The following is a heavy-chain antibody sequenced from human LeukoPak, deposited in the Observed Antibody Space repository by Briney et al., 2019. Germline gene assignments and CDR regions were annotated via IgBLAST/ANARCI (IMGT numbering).Heavy chain of an antibody. Sequence: GGSLRLSCAASGFTFGSYWMSWVRQAPGKRLEWVATIKEDGSDKYYVDSVKGRFTISRDNVKNSVYLQMNSLRAEDTAVYYCARAQGYTYGSDYFDYWGQGTLVTVSS. D-gene: IGHD5-18*01. J-gene: IGHJ4*02. V-gene: IGHV3-7*05. CDR3: ARAQGYTYGSDYFDY. CDR2: IKEDGSDK. CDR1: GFTFGSYW.